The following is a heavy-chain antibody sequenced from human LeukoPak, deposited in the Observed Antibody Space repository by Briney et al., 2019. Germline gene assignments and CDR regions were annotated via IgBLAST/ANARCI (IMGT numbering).Heavy chain of an antibody. Sequence: SVKVSCEASGGTFSSYAISWVRQAPGQGLEWMGGIIPIFGTANYAQKFQGRVTITADESTSTAYMELSSLRSEDTAVYYCARVGYSSGRGSSDYWGQGTLVTVSS. V-gene: IGHV1-69*01. CDR2: IIPIFGTA. D-gene: IGHD6-19*01. J-gene: IGHJ4*02. CDR1: GGTFSSYA. CDR3: ARVGYSSGRGSSDY.